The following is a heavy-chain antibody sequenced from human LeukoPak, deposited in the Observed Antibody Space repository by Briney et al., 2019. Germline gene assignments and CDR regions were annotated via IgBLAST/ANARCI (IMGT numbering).Heavy chain of an antibody. CDR3: AKDRVMYYYETSGYTSY. V-gene: IGHV3-23*01. CDR1: GFTFSSYA. D-gene: IGHD3-22*01. Sequence: TGGSLRLSCAASGFTFSSYAMTWVRQAPGKGLEWVSGISGSGGSTYYADSVKGRFTISRDNSKNTLYLQMNSLRAEDTAVYYCAKDRVMYYYETSGYTSYWGQGTLVTVSS. CDR2: ISGSGGST. J-gene: IGHJ4*02.